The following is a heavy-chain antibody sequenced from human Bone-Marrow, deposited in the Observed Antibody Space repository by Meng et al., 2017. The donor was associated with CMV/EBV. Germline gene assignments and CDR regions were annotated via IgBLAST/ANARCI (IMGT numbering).Heavy chain of an antibody. Sequence: SVKVSCKASGGTFSSYAISWVRQAPGQGLEWMGGIIPIFGTANYAQKFQGRVTITTDESTSTAYMELSSPRSEDTAVYYCAGGVVPAAIEAVDYYGMDVWGQGTTVTVSS. CDR1: GGTFSSYA. D-gene: IGHD2-2*01. CDR2: IIPIFGTA. J-gene: IGHJ6*02. CDR3: AGGVVPAAIEAVDYYGMDV. V-gene: IGHV1-69*05.